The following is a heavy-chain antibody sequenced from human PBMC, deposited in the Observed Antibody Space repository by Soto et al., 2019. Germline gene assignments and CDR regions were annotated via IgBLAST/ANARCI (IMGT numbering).Heavy chain of an antibody. J-gene: IGHJ6*02. CDR2: INPNSGGT. Sequence: AASVKVSCNASGYTFTGYYMHWVRQAPGQGLEGMGWINPNSGGTNYAQKFQGRVTMTRDTSISTAYMELSRLRSDDTAVYYCARDLIVVAPAAQYYYYYGMDVWGQGTPVTVS. CDR1: GYTFTGYY. CDR3: ARDLIVVAPAAQYYYYYGMDV. D-gene: IGHD2-2*01. V-gene: IGHV1-2*02.